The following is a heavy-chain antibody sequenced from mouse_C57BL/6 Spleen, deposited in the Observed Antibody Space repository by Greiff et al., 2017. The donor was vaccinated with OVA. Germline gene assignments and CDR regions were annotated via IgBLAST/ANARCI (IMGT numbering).Heavy chain of an antibody. CDR2: IYPRSGNT. J-gene: IGHJ3*01. Sequence: VQLQQSGAELARPGASVKLSCKASGYTFTSYGISWVKQRTGQGLEWIGEIYPRSGNTYYNEKFKGKATLTADKSSSTAYMELRSLTSEDSAVYFCARSKEFAYWGQGTLVTVSA. CDR1: GYTFTSYG. CDR3: ARSKEFAY. V-gene: IGHV1-81*01.